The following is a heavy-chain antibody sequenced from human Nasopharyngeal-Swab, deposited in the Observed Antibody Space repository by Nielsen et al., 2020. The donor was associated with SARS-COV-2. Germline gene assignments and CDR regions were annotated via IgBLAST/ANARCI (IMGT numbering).Heavy chain of an antibody. J-gene: IGHJ5*02. CDR3: ARGQRGSDPRGIAARRRWFDP. D-gene: IGHD6-6*01. CDR2: INHSGST. V-gene: IGHV4-34*01. Sequence: PGKGLEWIGEINHSGSTNYNPSLKSRVTISVDTSKNQLSLKLSSVTAADTAVYYCARGQRGSDPRGIAARRRWFDPWGQGTLVTVSS.